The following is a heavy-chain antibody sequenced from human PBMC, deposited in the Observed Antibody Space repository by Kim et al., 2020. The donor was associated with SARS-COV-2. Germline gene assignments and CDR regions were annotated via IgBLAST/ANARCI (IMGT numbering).Heavy chain of an antibody. D-gene: IGHD4-4*01. Sequence: ADSVKGRFTISRDNAKNSLYLQMNSLRPEDTAVYYCARDQVTHYYYMDVWGKGTTVTVSS. CDR3: ARDQVTHYYYMDV. V-gene: IGHV3-11*01. J-gene: IGHJ6*03.